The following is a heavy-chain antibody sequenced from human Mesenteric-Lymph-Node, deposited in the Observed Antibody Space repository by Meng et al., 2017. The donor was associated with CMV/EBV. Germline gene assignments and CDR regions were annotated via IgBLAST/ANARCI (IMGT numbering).Heavy chain of an antibody. Sequence: SGVSTSSTKWWSWVRQPPGKGLEWIGEIYHTGSTNYNPSVRSRVTISLDKSNNQFSLKLTSVTAADTAIYYCARVDYDFWSGAFDPWGQGTLGTVSS. D-gene: IGHD3-3*01. CDR1: GVSTSSTKW. V-gene: IGHV4-4*02. CDR3: ARVDYDFWSGAFDP. CDR2: IYHTGST. J-gene: IGHJ5*02.